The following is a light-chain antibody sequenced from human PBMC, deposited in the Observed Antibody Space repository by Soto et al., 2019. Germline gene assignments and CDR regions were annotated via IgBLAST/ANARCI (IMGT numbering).Light chain of an antibody. CDR1: QTVSSNY. CDR2: GAS. V-gene: IGKV3-20*01. J-gene: IGKJ4*01. CDR3: QQYASSPFT. Sequence: EIVLTQSPGTLSLSPGEGVTLSCRASQTVSSNYVAWYQQKPGQAPRLLIYGASTRATGIPDRFSGSGSGTDFTLTIIRLEPEDFAVYYCQQYASSPFTFGGGTKVEIK.